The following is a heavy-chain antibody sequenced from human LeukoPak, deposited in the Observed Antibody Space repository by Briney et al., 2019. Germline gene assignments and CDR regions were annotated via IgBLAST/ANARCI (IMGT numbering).Heavy chain of an antibody. CDR2: IYYSGST. Sequence: SETLSLTCTVSGGSISSSSYYWGWIRQPPGKGLEWIGSIYYSGSTYYNPSLKSRVTISVDTSKNQFSLKLSSVTAADTAVYYCARVSLRGYCSSTSCPAGDAFDIWGQGTMVTVSS. CDR1: GGSISSSSYY. CDR3: ARVSLRGYCSSTSCPAGDAFDI. J-gene: IGHJ3*02. V-gene: IGHV4-39*07. D-gene: IGHD2-2*01.